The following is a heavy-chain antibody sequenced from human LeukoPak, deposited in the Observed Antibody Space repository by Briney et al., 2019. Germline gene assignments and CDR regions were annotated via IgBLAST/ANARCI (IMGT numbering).Heavy chain of an antibody. Sequence: GGSLRLSCAVSGFTFSSYAMSWVRQAPGKGLEWVSAISGSGGSTYYADSVKGRFTISRDNAKNTLYLQMNSLRAEDTAVYYCASIVVPAAGGVWGQGTTVTVSS. J-gene: IGHJ6*02. CDR2: ISGSGGST. D-gene: IGHD2-2*01. V-gene: IGHV3-23*01. CDR3: ASIVVPAAGGV. CDR1: GFTFSSYA.